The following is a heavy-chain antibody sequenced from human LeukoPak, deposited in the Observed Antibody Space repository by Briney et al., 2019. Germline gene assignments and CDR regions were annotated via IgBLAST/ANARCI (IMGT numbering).Heavy chain of an antibody. CDR3: AREGSADEPDYYDYYMDV. CDR1: GFSFSTYT. V-gene: IGHV3-21*01. J-gene: IGHJ6*03. CDR2: ISSSSSYI. Sequence: GGSLRLSCAASGFSFSTYTVTWVRRAPGKGLEWVASISSSSSYINYADSVKGRFTISRDNAKNSLYLQMNSLRAEDTAVYYCAREGSADEPDYYDYYMDVWGKGTTVTVSS. D-gene: IGHD3-16*01.